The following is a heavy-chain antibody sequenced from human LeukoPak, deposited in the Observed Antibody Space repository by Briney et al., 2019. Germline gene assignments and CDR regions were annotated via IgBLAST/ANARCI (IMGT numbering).Heavy chain of an antibody. D-gene: IGHD1-26*01. J-gene: IGHJ4*02. CDR2: INHSGST. CDR1: GGSFSGYY. Sequence: SETLSLTCAVYGGSFSGYYWSWIRQPPGKGLEWIGEINHSGSTNYNPSLKSRVTISVDTSKNQFSLKLSSVTAADTAVYYCARGSGSYGYWGQGTLDTVSS. CDR3: ARGSGSYGY. V-gene: IGHV4-34*01.